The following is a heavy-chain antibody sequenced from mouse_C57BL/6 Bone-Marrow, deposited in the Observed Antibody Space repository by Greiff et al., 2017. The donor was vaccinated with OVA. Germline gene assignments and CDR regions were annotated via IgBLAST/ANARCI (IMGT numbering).Heavy chain of an antibody. V-gene: IGHV1-4*01. CDR2: INPSSGYT. D-gene: IGHD2-3*01. Sequence: VQLQQSGAELARPGASVKMSCKASGYTFTSYTMHWVKQRPGQGLEWIGYINPSSGYTKYNQKFKDQATLTADKSSSTAYMQLSSLTSEDSEVYDCARDDGNWFAYWGQGTLVTVTA. CDR1: GYTFTSYT. J-gene: IGHJ3*01. CDR3: ARDDGNWFAY.